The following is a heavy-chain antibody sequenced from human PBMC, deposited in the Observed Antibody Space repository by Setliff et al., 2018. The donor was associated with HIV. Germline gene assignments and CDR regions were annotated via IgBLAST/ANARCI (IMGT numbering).Heavy chain of an antibody. V-gene: IGHV1-69-2*01. Sequence: ASVKVSCKASGYTFTNYFMHWVRQAPGEGLEWVGRVDPEDGETRYAMKFQGSVTISADTSTDTTYLSLTSLRSQDSAVYYCATVRIVGATEFDYWGQGTVVTVSS. CDR3: ATVRIVGATEFDY. D-gene: IGHD1-26*01. CDR1: GYTFTNYF. J-gene: IGHJ4*02. CDR2: VDPEDGET.